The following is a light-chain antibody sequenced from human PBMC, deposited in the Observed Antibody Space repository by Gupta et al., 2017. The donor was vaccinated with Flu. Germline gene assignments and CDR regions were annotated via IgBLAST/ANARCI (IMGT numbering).Light chain of an antibody. CDR1: RTVLYNSHNKNY. CDR3: LQDYSTPFT. J-gene: IGKJ4*01. CDR2: WAS. Sequence: DIVMTPSPDSLAVSLGERATIHCKSSRTVLYNSHNKNYLAWYQQKPGQPPKLLVYWASTRESGVPDRFSGSGSGTDFTLTISSLQAEDVAVYFCLQDYSTPFTFGSGTKVEI. V-gene: IGKV4-1*01.